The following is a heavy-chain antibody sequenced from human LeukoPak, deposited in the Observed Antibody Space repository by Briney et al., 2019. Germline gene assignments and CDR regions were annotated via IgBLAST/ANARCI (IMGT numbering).Heavy chain of an antibody. CDR2: FDPEDAET. V-gene: IGHV1-24*01. J-gene: IGHJ4*02. CDR1: GHTLSELS. CDR3: ATERSGRVYFDY. Sequence: ASVKVSCKVSGHTLSELSIHWVRQAPGKGLEWMGGFDPEDAETTYAQKFQGRITMTEDTSTDTAYMELSSLRSEDTAVYYCATERSGRVYFDYWGQGTLVTVSS.